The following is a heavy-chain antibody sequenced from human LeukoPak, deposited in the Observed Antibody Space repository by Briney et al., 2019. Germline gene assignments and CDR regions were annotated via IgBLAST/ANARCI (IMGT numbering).Heavy chain of an antibody. CDR3: AKHRLDLYCSGGSCYSDTGDEYYFDY. Sequence: GGSLRLSCAASGFTFSSYAMHWVRQAPGKGLEWVAVISYDGSNKYYADSVKGRFTISRDNSKNTLYLQMNSLRAEDTAVYYCAKHRLDLYCSGGSCYSDTGDEYYFDYWGQGTLVTVSS. J-gene: IGHJ4*02. CDR2: ISYDGSNK. V-gene: IGHV3-30-3*02. D-gene: IGHD2-15*01. CDR1: GFTFSSYA.